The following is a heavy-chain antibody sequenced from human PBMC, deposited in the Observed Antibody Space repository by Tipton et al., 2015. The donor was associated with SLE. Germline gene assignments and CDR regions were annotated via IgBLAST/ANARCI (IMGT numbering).Heavy chain of an antibody. CDR3: ARHRGAGFDY. CDR2: VYHSGSSGTT. CDR1: GGPISSYY. J-gene: IGHJ4*02. V-gene: IGHV4-59*01. Sequence: TLSLTCTVSGGPISSYYWSWIRQPPGKGLEWIGYVYHSGSSGTTNYNSALKSRVTISIDTSKNQFSLKLRSVTAADTAVYYCARHRGAGFDYWGQGTLVTVS. D-gene: IGHD3-10*01.